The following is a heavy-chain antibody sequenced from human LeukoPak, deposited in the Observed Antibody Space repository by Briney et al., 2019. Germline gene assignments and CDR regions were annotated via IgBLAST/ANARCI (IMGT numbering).Heavy chain of an antibody. V-gene: IGHV3-74*01. Sequence: GGSLRLSCAASGFTFSSYWMHWVRQAPGKGLVRVSRINSDGSSTSYADSVKGRFTISRDNAKNTLYLQMNSLRAEDTAVYYCALSSGAAHVYWGQGTLVTVSS. D-gene: IGHD1-26*01. CDR3: ALSSGAAHVY. J-gene: IGHJ4*02. CDR2: INSDGSST. CDR1: GFTFSSYW.